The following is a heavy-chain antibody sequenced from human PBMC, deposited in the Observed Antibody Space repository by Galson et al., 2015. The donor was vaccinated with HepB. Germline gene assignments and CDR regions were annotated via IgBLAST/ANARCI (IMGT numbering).Heavy chain of an antibody. V-gene: IGHV3-23*01. CDR1: QFTFSSYA. CDR2: ISSSGAVI. J-gene: IGHJ6*04. CDR3: AKAAGYYSYYGLDV. Sequence: SLRLSCAASQFTFSSYAMSWVRQAPGKGLEWVSVISSSGAVIYYADSVRGRFTISRDNSKNTLYLQMNSLRAEDTALYYCAKAAGYYSYYGLDVWGKGTTVTVSS. D-gene: IGHD6-13*01.